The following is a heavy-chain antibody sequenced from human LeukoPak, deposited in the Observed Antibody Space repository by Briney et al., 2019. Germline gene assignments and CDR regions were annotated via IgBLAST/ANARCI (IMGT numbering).Heavy chain of an antibody. CDR2: IFGSGGSP. Sequence: GGSLRLPCAASGFTFNSYAMYWVRQAPGKGLEWISGIFGSGGSPHYADSVKGRFTISRDNAKNSLYLQMNSLRAEDTAVYYCETDWGYYYYYGMDVWGQGTTVTVSS. V-gene: IGHV3-23*01. J-gene: IGHJ6*02. D-gene: IGHD3-16*01. CDR3: ETDWGYYYYYGMDV. CDR1: GFTFNSYA.